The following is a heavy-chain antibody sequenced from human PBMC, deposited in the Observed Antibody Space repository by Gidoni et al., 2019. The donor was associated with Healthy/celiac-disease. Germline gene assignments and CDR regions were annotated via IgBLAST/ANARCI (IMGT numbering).Heavy chain of an antibody. CDR2: INPNSGGT. CDR3: ARDLGLWFAPGIYGMDV. Sequence: QVQLVQSGAEVKKPGASVQVSCKASGYPFPGYYLHWVRQAPGQGLEWMGGINPNSGGTNYEQKFQGWVTMTRDTSISTAYMELSRLRSDDTAVYYCARDLGLWFAPGIYGMDVWGQGTTVTVSS. CDR1: GYPFPGYY. D-gene: IGHD3-10*01. V-gene: IGHV1-2*04. J-gene: IGHJ6*02.